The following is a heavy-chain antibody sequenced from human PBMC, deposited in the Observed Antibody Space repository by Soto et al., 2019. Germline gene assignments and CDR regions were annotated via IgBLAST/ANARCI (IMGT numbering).Heavy chain of an antibody. CDR2: INHSGST. D-gene: IGHD3-3*01. CDR3: ARGQTHITTDLGAGYYYYYMDV. Sequence: SETLSLTCAVYGGSFSGYYWSWIRQPPGKGLEWIGEINHSGSTNYNPSLKSRVTISVDTSKNQFSLKLSSVTAADTAVYYCARGQTHITTDLGAGYYYYYMDVWGKGTTVTVSS. J-gene: IGHJ6*03. CDR1: GGSFSGYY. V-gene: IGHV4-34*01.